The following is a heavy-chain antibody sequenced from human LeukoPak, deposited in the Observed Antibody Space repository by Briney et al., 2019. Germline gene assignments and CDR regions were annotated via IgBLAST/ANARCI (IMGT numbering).Heavy chain of an antibody. J-gene: IGHJ4*02. V-gene: IGHV3-23*01. CDR2: ISVSGNT. Sequence: GGSLRLSCAASGFTFSSYAMSWVRQAPGKGLEWVSAISVSGNTYHADSVKGRFTISRDSYKNTLYLQMNSLRAEDAAVYYCAKAPVTTCSGAYCYPFDYWGQGTLVTVSS. D-gene: IGHD2-15*01. CDR3: AKAPVTTCSGAYCYPFDY. CDR1: GFTFSSYA.